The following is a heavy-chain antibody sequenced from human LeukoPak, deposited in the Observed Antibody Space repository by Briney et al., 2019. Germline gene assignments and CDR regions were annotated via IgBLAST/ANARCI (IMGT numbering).Heavy chain of an antibody. CDR1: GFTFSSYA. J-gene: IGHJ4*02. D-gene: IGHD6-13*01. Sequence: GGSLRLSCAASGFTFSSYAMSWVRQAPGRGLEWVSAISGSGGSTYYADSVKGRFTISRDNSKNTLYLQMNSLRAEDTAVYYCAKGRGQQLVYYFDYWGQGTLVTVSS. CDR2: ISGSGGST. CDR3: AKGRGQQLVYYFDY. V-gene: IGHV3-23*01.